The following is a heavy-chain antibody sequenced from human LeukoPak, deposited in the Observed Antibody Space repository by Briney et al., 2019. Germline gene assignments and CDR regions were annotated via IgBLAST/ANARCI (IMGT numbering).Heavy chain of an antibody. CDR2: ISDIGSI. D-gene: IGHD2/OR15-2a*01. J-gene: IGHJ4*02. V-gene: IGHV4-59*08. Sequence: SETLSLTCTVSGGSISSYYWSWIRQPPGKGLEWIAYISDIGSINYNPSLKSRVTISLDTSKNQLSLRLRSVTAADTAVYYCAGHHPRNTVDFWGQGTLVTVSS. CDR1: GGSISSYY. CDR3: AGHHPRNTVDF.